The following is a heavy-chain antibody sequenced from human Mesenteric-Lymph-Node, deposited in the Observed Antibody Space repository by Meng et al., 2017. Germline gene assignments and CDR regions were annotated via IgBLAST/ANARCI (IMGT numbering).Heavy chain of an antibody. CDR1: GYTFTGYY. D-gene: IGHD1-26*01. CDR3: ARELTSTIVGFDH. CDR2: INSNSGGT. V-gene: IGHV1-2*02. Sequence: ASVKVSCNASGYTFTGYYMHWLRQAPGQGLEWMGWINSNSGGTMYAQNFQGRVTMTRDTSINTADMELSSLISDDTAIYYCARELTSTIVGFDHWGQGALVTVSS. J-gene: IGHJ4*02.